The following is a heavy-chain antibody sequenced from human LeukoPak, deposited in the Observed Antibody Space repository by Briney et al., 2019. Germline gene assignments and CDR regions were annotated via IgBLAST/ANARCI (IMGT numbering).Heavy chain of an antibody. V-gene: IGHV3-74*01. J-gene: IGHJ6*03. Sequence: PGGSLRLSCAASGITFSSYWMHWVRQAPGKGLVWVSRINTDGSSTSYADSVKGRFTISRDNAKNTLYLQMNSLRAEDTAVYYCARADRYYYYMDVWGKGTTVTVSS. CDR3: ARADRYYYYMDV. CDR1: GITFSSYW. D-gene: IGHD1-14*01. CDR2: INTDGSST.